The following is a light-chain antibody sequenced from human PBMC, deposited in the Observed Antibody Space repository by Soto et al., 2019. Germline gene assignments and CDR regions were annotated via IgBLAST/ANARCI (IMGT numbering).Light chain of an antibody. CDR3: QQRSNWPRT. CDR1: QSIRSN. J-gene: IGKJ1*01. CDR2: GAS. V-gene: IGKV3-15*01. Sequence: EIGMKKSPDTLSVNPGEGATLSCRVSQSIRSNLAWYQQRPGQAPRLLMYGASTRADGIPARFTGSGSGTEFTLTISSLEPEDFAVYYCQQRSNWPRTFGQGTKVDIK.